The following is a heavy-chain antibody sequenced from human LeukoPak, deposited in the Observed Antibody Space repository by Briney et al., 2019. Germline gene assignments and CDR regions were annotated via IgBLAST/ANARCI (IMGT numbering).Heavy chain of an antibody. J-gene: IGHJ4*02. Sequence: SETLSLTCTVSGASISSGGYYWSWIRQPPGKGLEWIGYIYHSGSTYYNPSLKSRVTISVDRSKNQFSLKLSSVTAADTAVYYCARVGYDFWSDLNWGQGTLVTVSS. CDR2: IYHSGST. D-gene: IGHD3-3*01. V-gene: IGHV4-30-2*01. CDR3: ARVGYDFWSDLN. CDR1: GASISSGGYY.